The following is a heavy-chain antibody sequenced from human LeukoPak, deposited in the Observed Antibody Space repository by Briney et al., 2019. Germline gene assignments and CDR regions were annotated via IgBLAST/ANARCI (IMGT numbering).Heavy chain of an antibody. D-gene: IGHD3-16*01. Sequence: GGSLRLSCAASGFTFSSYGMHWVRQAPGKGLQWVANINQDGSEMYYVDSVKGRFTISRDNAKNSLYLQMNSLRAEDTAVYYCARSAGEIYYYYGMDVWGQGTTVTVSS. J-gene: IGHJ6*02. CDR1: GFTFSSYG. V-gene: IGHV3-7*04. CDR2: INQDGSEM. CDR3: ARSAGEIYYYYGMDV.